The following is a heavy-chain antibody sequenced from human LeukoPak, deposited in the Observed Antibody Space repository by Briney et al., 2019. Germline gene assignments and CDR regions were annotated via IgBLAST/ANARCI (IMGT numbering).Heavy chain of an antibody. CDR3: ARERTGDDAFDI. CDR1: GFTFSGYE. V-gene: IGHV3-48*03. Sequence: GGSLRLSCAASGFTFSGYEMNWVRQAPGKGLEWVSYIGSSGRVMYYADSVQGRFPISRDNAKNSLYLQMNSLRVEDTAVYYCARERTGDDAFDIWGQGTMVTVSS. J-gene: IGHJ3*02. D-gene: IGHD7-27*01. CDR2: IGSSGRVM.